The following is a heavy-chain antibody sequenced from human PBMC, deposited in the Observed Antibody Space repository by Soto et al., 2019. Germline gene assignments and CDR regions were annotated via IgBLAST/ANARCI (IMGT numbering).Heavy chain of an antibody. CDR2: ISSSGSTI. Sequence: EVQLVESGGDLVQPGGSLRLSCAASGFTFSSYEMNWVRQAPGKGLEWVSFISSSGSTIYYADSVKGRFTISRDNANNSLYMQMNSLGAEDTAVYYCVYGYCFDYWGQGTLVTVSS. CDR1: GFTFSSYE. CDR3: VYGYCFDY. D-gene: IGHD3-10*01. J-gene: IGHJ4*02. V-gene: IGHV3-48*03.